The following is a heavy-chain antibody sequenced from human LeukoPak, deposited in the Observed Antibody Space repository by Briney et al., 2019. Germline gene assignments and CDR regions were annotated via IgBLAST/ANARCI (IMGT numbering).Heavy chain of an antibody. V-gene: IGHV4-59*08. CDR1: GGSISGSY. D-gene: IGHD4-17*01. CDR2: IYYSGST. CDR3: ARHALYGDFRNFDY. Sequence: SETLSLTCTVSGGSISGSYWSWLRQPPGKGLEWIAYIYYSGSTNYNPSLKSRVTISVNTSKNQFSLKLSSVTAADTAVYYCARHALYGDFRNFDYWGQGTLVTVSS. J-gene: IGHJ4*02.